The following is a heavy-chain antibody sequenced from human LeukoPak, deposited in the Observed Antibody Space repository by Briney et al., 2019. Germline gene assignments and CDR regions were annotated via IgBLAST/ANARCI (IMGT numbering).Heavy chain of an antibody. V-gene: IGHV4-4*07. J-gene: IGHJ4*02. CDR3: ASGGEIGYFDS. Sequence: SETLSLTCTVSGGSISNYYWSWIRQPAGKGLEWIGRIYTSGSTNYNPSLKSRVTISLDKSKNQFSLKLSSVTAADTAVFYCASGGEIGYFDSWGQGTLVTVSS. CDR2: IYTSGST. D-gene: IGHD2-21*01. CDR1: GGSISNYY.